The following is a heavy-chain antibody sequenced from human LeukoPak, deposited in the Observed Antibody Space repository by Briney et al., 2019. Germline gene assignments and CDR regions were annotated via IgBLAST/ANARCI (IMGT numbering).Heavy chain of an antibody. CDR2: ISYDGSNK. CDR1: GFTFSSYA. Sequence: GGSLRLSCAASGFTFSSYAMHWVRQAPGKGLHGVAVISYDGSNKYYADSVKGRFTISRDNSKNTLYLQMNSLRAEDTAVYYCARDLLSSLVVVVAATPYFDYWGQGTLVTVSS. J-gene: IGHJ4*02. V-gene: IGHV3-30*04. D-gene: IGHD2-15*01. CDR3: ARDLLSSLVVVVAATPYFDY.